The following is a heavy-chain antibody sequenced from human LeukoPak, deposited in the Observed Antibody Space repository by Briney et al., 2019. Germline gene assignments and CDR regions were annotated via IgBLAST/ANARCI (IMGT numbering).Heavy chain of an antibody. CDR1: GGSFSGYY. CDR3: ARGGAYCGGDSYLTYNWFDP. Sequence: SETLSLTCAVYGGSFSGYYWSWIRQPPGKGLEWIGEINHSGRTNYNPSLKSRVTISVDTSKNQFSLKLSSVTAADTAVYYCARGGAYCGGDSYLTYNWFDPWGQGTLVTGSS. D-gene: IGHD2-21*02. V-gene: IGHV4-34*01. J-gene: IGHJ5*02. CDR2: INHSGRT.